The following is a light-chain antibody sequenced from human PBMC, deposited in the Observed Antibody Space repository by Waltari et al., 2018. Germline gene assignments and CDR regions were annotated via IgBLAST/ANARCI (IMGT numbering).Light chain of an antibody. V-gene: IGKV3-15*01. Sequence: TVMTQSPVALSVSPGERVTLSCRASQSVSSNLAWYQQKPGQAPRLLIFGVSTRATGIPARFSGSGSGTEFTLTISSLQSEDFAVYYCQQYNDWPPVTFGGGTKVEIK. CDR2: GVS. J-gene: IGKJ4*01. CDR3: QQYNDWPPVT. CDR1: QSVSSN.